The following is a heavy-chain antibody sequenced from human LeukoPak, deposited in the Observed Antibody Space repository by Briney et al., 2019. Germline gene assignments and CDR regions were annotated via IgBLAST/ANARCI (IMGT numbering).Heavy chain of an antibody. CDR2: ISGSGGST. V-gene: IGHV3-23*01. J-gene: IGHJ4*02. CDR3: AKDSGSYYETFFSDY. D-gene: IGHD1-26*01. Sequence: GGSLRLSCAASGFTFGSYWMTWMRQTPGKGLEWVSAISGSGGSTYYADSVKGRFTISRDNSKNTLYLQMNSLRAEDTAVYYCAKDSGSYYETFFSDYWGQGTLVTVSS. CDR1: GFTFGSYW.